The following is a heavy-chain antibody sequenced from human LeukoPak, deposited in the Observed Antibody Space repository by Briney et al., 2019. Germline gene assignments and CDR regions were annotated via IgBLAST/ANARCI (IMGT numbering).Heavy chain of an antibody. CDR1: GLTVSSNY. CDR3: ARNPRTTGKSNYGMDV. V-gene: IGHV3-53*01. Sequence: GGSLSLFRAVSGLTVSSNYMSWVRQPPGKGLEWVSIIYSGGTTYYADSVQGRFTISRDNSKNTVYLQMNSLRGEDTAVYYCARNPRTTGKSNYGMDVWGQGTTVTVSS. J-gene: IGHJ6*02. D-gene: IGHD4-17*01. CDR2: IYSGGTT.